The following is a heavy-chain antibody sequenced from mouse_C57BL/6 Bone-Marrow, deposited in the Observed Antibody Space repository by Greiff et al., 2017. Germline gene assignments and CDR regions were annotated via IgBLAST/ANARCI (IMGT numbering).Heavy chain of an antibody. Sequence: EVQLVESGGGLVQPGGSLSLSCAASGFTFTDYYMSWVRQPPGKALEWLGFIRNKANGYTTEYSASVKGRFTISRDNSQSILYLQMNALRAEDSATYYCASHSSYAMDYWGQGTSVTVSS. CDR3: ASHSSYAMDY. CDR1: GFTFTDYY. V-gene: IGHV7-3*01. J-gene: IGHJ4*01. CDR2: IRNKANGYTT.